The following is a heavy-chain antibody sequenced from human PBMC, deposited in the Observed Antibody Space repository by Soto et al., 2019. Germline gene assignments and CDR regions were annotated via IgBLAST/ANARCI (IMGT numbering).Heavy chain of an antibody. J-gene: IGHJ4*02. Sequence: GGSLRLSCAASGFTFSSYSMNWVRQAPGKGLEWVSSISSSSSYIYYADSVKGRFTISRDNAKNSLYLQMNSLRAEDTAVYYCARDIADYSNYVGYFDYWGQGTLVTVSS. CDR1: GFTFSSYS. V-gene: IGHV3-21*01. CDR3: ARDIADYSNYVGYFDY. D-gene: IGHD4-4*01. CDR2: ISSSSSYI.